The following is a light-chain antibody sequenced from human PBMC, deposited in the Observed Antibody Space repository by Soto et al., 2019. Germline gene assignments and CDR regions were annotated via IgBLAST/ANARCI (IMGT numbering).Light chain of an antibody. CDR3: SSYTSSSTFVL. V-gene: IGLV2-14*01. Sequence: QSVLTQPASVSGSPGQSITISCTGTSTDVGSYNYVSWYRQYPGKAPKFMIYDVSNRPSGVSNRFSGTKSGNTASLTISGLQPEDEADYYCSSYTSSSTFVLFGGGTKLTVL. J-gene: IGLJ2*01. CDR2: DVS. CDR1: STDVGSYNY.